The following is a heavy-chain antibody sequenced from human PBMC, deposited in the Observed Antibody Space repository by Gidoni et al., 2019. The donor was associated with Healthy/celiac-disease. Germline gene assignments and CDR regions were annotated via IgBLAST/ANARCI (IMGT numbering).Heavy chain of an antibody. CDR2: ISYDGSNK. V-gene: IGHV3-30*18. Sequence: QVQLVESGGGVVQPGRSLRLSCAASGFTFSSYGMHWVRQAPGKGLEWVAVISYDGSNKYYADSVKGRFTISRDNSKNTLYLQMNSLRAEDTAVYYCAKDGGVVVVAATGADYWGQGTLVTVSS. CDR1: GFTFSSYG. J-gene: IGHJ4*02. CDR3: AKDGGVVVVAATGADY. D-gene: IGHD2-15*01.